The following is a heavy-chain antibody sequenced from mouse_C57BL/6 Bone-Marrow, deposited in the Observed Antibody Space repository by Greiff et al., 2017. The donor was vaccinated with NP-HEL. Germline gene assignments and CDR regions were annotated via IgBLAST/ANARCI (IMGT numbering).Heavy chain of an antibody. CDR2: INPGSGGT. D-gene: IGHD1-1*01. CDR1: GYAFINYL. CDR3: ARENYYGSSPFAY. Sequence: VQLQESGAELVRPGTSVKVSCKASGYAFINYLIEWVKQRPGQGLEWIGVINPGSGGTNYNEKFKGKATLTADKSSSTAYMQLSSLTSEDSAVYFCARENYYGSSPFAYWGQGTLVTVSA. V-gene: IGHV1-54*01. J-gene: IGHJ3*01.